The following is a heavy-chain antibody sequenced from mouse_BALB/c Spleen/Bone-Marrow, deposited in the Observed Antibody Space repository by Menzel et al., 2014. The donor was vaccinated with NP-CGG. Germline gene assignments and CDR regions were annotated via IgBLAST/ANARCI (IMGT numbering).Heavy chain of an antibody. J-gene: IGHJ3*01. CDR2: INPDRRTI. CDR3: ARLHYYGYGAY. D-gene: IGHD1-2*01. V-gene: IGHV4-1*02. Sequence: EVKVVESGGGLVQPGGSLKLSCAASGFDFSTFWMSWVRQAPGKGLEWIGEINPDRRTINYSPSLKDKFVISRDNAKNTIYLLMSKVRSEDTALYYCARLHYYGYGAYWGQGTLVTVSA. CDR1: GFDFSTFW.